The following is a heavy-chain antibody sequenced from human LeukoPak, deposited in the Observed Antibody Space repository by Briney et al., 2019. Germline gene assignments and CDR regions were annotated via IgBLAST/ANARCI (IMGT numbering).Heavy chain of an antibody. CDR3: ARALPIDY. V-gene: IGHV3-48*03. CDR1: GFTFSSYA. Sequence: PGGSLRLSCAASGFTFSSYAMSWVRQAPGKGLEWLSYISSSGTTVYCADSVKGRFTISRDNADNSLYLQMNSLRAEDTAVYYCARALPIDYWGQGTLVTVSP. CDR2: ISSSGTTV. J-gene: IGHJ4*02.